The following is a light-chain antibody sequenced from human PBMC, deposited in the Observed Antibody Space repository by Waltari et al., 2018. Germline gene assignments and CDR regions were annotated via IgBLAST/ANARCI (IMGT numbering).Light chain of an antibody. CDR2: EDY. Sequence: NFMLTQPLSVSESPGKTVTISCTRSSGSIASNYVQWFQQRPGSAPSTVIYEDYQRPSGVPDRFSGSIDTSSNSASLTISGLKTEDEADYDCQSYDRTEQRVFGGGTKLTVL. CDR1: SGSIASNY. J-gene: IGLJ3*02. CDR3: QSYDRTEQRV. V-gene: IGLV6-57*04.